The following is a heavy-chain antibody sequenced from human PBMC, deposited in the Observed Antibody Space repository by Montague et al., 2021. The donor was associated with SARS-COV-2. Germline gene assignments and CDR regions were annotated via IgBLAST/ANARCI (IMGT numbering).Heavy chain of an antibody. J-gene: IGHJ6*02. D-gene: IGHD2-15*01. V-gene: IGHV4-59*01. CDR2: IYYSGST. CDR1: GGSISSYY. Sequence: SETLSLTCTVSGGSISSYYWSWIRQPPGKGLEWIGDIYYSGSTNYNPSLKSRVTISVDTSKNQFSLKLSSVTAADTAVYYCARVGHLSARAADYYGMDVWGQGTTVTVSS. CDR3: ARVGHLSARAADYYGMDV.